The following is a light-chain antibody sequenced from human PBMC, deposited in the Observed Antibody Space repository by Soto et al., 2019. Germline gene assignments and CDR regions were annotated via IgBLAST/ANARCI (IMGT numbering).Light chain of an antibody. CDR1: SSDVGGYNY. V-gene: IGLV2-8*01. Sequence: QLVLTQPPSASGSPGQSVTISCTGTSSDVGGYNYVSWYQQHPGKAPKLIIFEVRRRPSGVPDRFSGSKSGNTASLTVSGLQAEDEADYYCFSYADFDTYVFGTGTKLTVL. CDR3: FSYADFDTYV. J-gene: IGLJ1*01. CDR2: EVR.